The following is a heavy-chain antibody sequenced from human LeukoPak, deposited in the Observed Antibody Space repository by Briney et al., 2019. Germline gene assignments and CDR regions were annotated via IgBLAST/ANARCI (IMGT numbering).Heavy chain of an antibody. CDR3: ARHMDGDSGGDAFDF. CDR1: GVPISSYY. CDR2: IHYSGST. Sequence: SETLSLTCTVSGVPISSYYWSWIRQPPGKGLEWIGYIHYSGSTRTYPSLESRVTISVDTSKNQFSLKLTSVTAADTAMYYCARHMDGDSGGDAFDFWGQGTMVTVSS. V-gene: IGHV4-59*08. J-gene: IGHJ3*01. D-gene: IGHD2-21*02.